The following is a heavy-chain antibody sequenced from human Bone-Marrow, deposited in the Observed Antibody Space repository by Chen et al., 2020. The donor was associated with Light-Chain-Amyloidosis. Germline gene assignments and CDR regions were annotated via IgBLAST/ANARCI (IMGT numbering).Heavy chain of an antibody. V-gene: IGHV3-74*01. J-gene: IGHJ4*02. CDR2: INPDRTRV. CDR1: GFTFRTSW. CDR3: SREFTGYDDY. Sequence: DVQLLESGGGLVQPGGSLRLSCAASGFTFRTSWMHWVRQAPGKGLVWVSRINPDRTRVDYADSVRGRFTISRDDAKSTVYLQMNSLRAEDTAVYYCSREFTGYDDYWGQGTLVTVSS. D-gene: IGHD5-12*01.